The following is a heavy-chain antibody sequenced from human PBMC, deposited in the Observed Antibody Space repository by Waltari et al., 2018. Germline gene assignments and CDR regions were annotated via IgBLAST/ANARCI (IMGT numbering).Heavy chain of an antibody. Sequence: QVQLQQWGAGLLKPSETLSLTCAGYGGSFSGYYWSWIRQPPGKGLEWIGEINHSGSTYYNPSLKSRVTISVDTSKNQFSLKLSSVTAADTAVYYCARDGTMVRGVAGFDPWGQGTLVTVSS. CDR3: ARDGTMVRGVAGFDP. D-gene: IGHD3-10*01. J-gene: IGHJ5*02. CDR2: INHSGST. CDR1: GGSFSGYY. V-gene: IGHV4-34*01.